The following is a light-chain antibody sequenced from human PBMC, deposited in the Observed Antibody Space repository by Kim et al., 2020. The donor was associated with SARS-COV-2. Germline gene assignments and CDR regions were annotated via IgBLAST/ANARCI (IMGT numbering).Light chain of an antibody. V-gene: IGKV3-20*01. Sequence: PGERATRACRASQSVSSSYLAWYQQKPGQAPRLLIYGASSRATGIPDRFSGSGSGTDFTLTISRLEPEDFAVYYCQQYGSSPPWTFGQGTKVDIK. CDR2: GAS. CDR3: QQYGSSPPWT. J-gene: IGKJ1*01. CDR1: QSVSSSY.